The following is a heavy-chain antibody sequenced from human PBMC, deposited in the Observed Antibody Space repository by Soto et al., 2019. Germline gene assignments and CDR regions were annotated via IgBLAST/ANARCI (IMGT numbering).Heavy chain of an antibody. Sequence: EVHLVESGGGLVKPGGSLRLSCAASGFTFSNAWINWVRQAPGKGLEWVGRIKSKTDGGTTDFAAPVKGRFAISRHDSEDFVYLQMNSLKTEDTCIYYCTTDSYSNMIVVRFECWGHGTLVTVSS. CDR3: TTDSYSNMIVVRFEC. V-gene: IGHV3-15*07. J-gene: IGHJ4*01. CDR1: GFTFSNAW. D-gene: IGHD3-22*01. CDR2: IKSKTDGGTT.